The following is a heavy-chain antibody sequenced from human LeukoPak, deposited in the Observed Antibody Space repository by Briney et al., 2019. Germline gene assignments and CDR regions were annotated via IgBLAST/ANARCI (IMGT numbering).Heavy chain of an antibody. CDR3: ASGFSSSPYFDY. CDR2: ITGSSSYI. Sequence: PGGSLRLSCAASGFTFSTYYMNWVRQAPGKGLEWVSFITGSSSYIYYTASVKGRFPISRDNAKNSLFLQMNSLRDEDTAVYYCASGFSSSPYFDYWGQGTLVTVSS. V-gene: IGHV3-21*01. J-gene: IGHJ4*02. D-gene: IGHD6-6*01. CDR1: GFTFSTYY.